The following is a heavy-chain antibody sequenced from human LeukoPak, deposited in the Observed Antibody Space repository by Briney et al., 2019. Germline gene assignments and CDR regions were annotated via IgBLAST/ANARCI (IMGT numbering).Heavy chain of an antibody. CDR2: ISGSGGSI. V-gene: IGHV3-23*01. CDR1: GFTFSSYA. D-gene: IGHD1-26*01. J-gene: IGHJ6*02. CDR3: AKDKVSGSDYYYGMDV. Sequence: PGGSLRLSCAASGFTFSSYAMSWVRQAPGKGLEWVSAISGSGGSIYYADSVKGRFTISRDNSKNTLYLQMNSLRAEDTAVYHCAKDKVSGSDYYYGMDVWGQGTTVTVSS.